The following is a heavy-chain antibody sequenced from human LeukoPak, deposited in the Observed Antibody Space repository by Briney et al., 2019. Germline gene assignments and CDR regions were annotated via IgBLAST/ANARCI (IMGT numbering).Heavy chain of an antibody. J-gene: IGHJ4*02. V-gene: IGHV1-8*01. D-gene: IGHD6-6*01. CDR1: GYTFTSYD. CDR3: ARDTAARPSHEANYFDY. Sequence: ASVKVSCKASGYTFTSYDINWVRQATGQGLEWMGWMNPNSGNTGYAQKFQGRVTMTRNTSISTTYMELSSLRSEDTAVYYCARDTAARPSHEANYFDYWGQGTLVTVSS. CDR2: MNPNSGNT.